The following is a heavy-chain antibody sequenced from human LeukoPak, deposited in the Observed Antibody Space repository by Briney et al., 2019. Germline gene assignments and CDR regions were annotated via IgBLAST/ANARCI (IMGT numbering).Heavy chain of an antibody. CDR2: IFHSGSP. CDR1: GGSISSNIW. D-gene: IGHD1-7*01. Sequence: SETLSLTCAVSGGSISSNIWWTWARQPPGKGLEWIGEIFHSGSPNYTPSLKSRVTISVDKSKNQFSLKLSSVTAADTAVYYCARRTTFPVVGTDVWGQGTTVTVSS. J-gene: IGHJ6*02. V-gene: IGHV4-4*02. CDR3: ARRTTFPVVGTDV.